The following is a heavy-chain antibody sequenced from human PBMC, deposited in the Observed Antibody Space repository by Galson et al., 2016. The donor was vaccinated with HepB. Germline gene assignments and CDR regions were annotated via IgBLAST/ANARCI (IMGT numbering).Heavy chain of an antibody. V-gene: IGHV3-43*01. Sequence: SLRLSCAVSGFTFDDFTMHWVRQAPGQGLEWVSLVNWNGKDTFYADSVEGRFIVSRDNNRYSLYLQMHSLRTEDTALYLCVKELFPAGRGKAVDAFGSWGHGTMVTVSS. CDR2: VNWNGKDT. D-gene: IGHD4-23*01. CDR1: GFTFDDFT. CDR3: VKELFPAGRGKAVDAFGS. J-gene: IGHJ3*01.